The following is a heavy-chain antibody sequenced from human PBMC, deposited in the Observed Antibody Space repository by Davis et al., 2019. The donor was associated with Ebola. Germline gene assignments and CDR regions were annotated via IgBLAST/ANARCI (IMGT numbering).Heavy chain of an antibody. D-gene: IGHD3-3*01. J-gene: IGHJ6*02. V-gene: IGHV4-30-4*01. CDR2: IFYSEST. Sequence: PSETLSLTCTVSGGSITSGDNCWSWIRQPPGKGLEWIGHIFYSESTYYNPSLKSRVSISVDTSKNQFSLKLSSVTAADTAVYYCAREGGSGYPYYHYYGMDVWGQGTTVTVSS. CDR1: GGSITSGDNC. CDR3: AREGGSGYPYYHYYGMDV.